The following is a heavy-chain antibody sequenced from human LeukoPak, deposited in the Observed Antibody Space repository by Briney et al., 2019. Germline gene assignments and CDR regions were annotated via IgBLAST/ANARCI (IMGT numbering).Heavy chain of an antibody. CDR1: GFTFSSFA. J-gene: IGHJ5*02. D-gene: IGHD5-18*01. Sequence: GGSLRLSCEASGFTFSSFAMSWVRQAPGKGLEWVSVISGSSGSTYYADSVRGRFTISRDNSKNTLYLQMKSLRAEDTAVYYCAAVDVDTAFPWGQGTLVTVSS. CDR3: AAVDVDTAFP. V-gene: IGHV3-23*01. CDR2: ISGSSGST.